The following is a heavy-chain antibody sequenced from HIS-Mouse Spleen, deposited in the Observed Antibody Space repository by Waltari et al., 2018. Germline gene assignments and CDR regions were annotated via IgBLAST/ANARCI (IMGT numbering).Heavy chain of an antibody. CDR1: GYTFTSYD. V-gene: IGHV1-8*01. CDR3: ARGGYYDFWSGYPFDWYFDL. CDR2: LNPNRGNT. D-gene: IGHD3-3*01. J-gene: IGHJ2*01. Sequence: QVQLVQSGAEVKKPGASVKVSCKASGYTFTSYDINWVRQATGQGLEWMGCLNPNRGNTGYAQKFQGRVTMTRNTSISTAYMELGSLRSEDTGVYYCARGGYYDFWSGYPFDWYFDLWGRGTLVTVSS.